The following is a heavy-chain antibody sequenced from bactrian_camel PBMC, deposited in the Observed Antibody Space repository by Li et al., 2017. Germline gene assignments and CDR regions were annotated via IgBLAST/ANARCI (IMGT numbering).Heavy chain of an antibody. CDR1: GFTFSSYS. D-gene: IGHD2*01. V-gene: IGHV3S40*01. CDR2: ISGGVGST. Sequence: VQLVESGGGLVQPGGSLRLSCAASGFTFSSYSMSWVRQAPGKGLEWVSTISGGVGSTYYADSVKGRFTGSRDNAKNTVCLQMNSLKPEDTAVYYCVVVVNGARGQGTQVTVS. CDR3: VVVVNGA. J-gene: IGHJ4*01.